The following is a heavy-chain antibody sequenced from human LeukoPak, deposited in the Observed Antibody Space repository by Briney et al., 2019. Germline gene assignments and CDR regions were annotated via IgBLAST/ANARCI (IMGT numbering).Heavy chain of an antibody. D-gene: IGHD4-23*01. CDR2: IKQDGSEK. CDR1: GFTFSSYW. Sequence: GGSLRLSCAASGFTFSSYWMSWVRQAPGKGLEWVANIKQDGSEKYYVDSVKGRFTISRDNAKNSLYLQMNSLRAEDTAVYYCARDTPGGNSGIDYWGQGTLVTVSS. CDR3: ARDTPGGNSGIDY. V-gene: IGHV3-7*01. J-gene: IGHJ4*02.